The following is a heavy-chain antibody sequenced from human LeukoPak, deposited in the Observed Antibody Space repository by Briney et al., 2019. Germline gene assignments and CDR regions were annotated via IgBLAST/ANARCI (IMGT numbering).Heavy chain of an antibody. CDR2: ISYDGSNK. J-gene: IGHJ4*02. Sequence: PGGSLRLFCGASGFTFSSYAMHWVRQAPGKGLEWVAVISYDGSNKYYADSVKGRFTISRDNSKNTLYLQMNSLRAEDTAVYYCARGCSTSCYTVVYWGQGTLVTVSS. CDR1: GFTFSSYA. V-gene: IGHV3-30*01. D-gene: IGHD2-2*02. CDR3: ARGCSTSCYTVVY.